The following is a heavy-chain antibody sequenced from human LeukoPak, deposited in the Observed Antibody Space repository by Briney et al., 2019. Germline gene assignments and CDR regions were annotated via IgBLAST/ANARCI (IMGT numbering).Heavy chain of an antibody. D-gene: IGHD5-24*01. CDR3: ARSRDGYNYVPDY. V-gene: IGHV1-69*13. J-gene: IGHJ4*02. CDR2: IIPIFGTA. CDR1: GGTFSSYA. Sequence: ASVKVSCKASGGTFSSYAISWVRQAPGQGLEWMGGIIPIFGTANYAQKFQGRVTITADESTSTAYMELSSLRSEDTAVYYCARSRDGYNYVPDYWGQGTLVTVSS.